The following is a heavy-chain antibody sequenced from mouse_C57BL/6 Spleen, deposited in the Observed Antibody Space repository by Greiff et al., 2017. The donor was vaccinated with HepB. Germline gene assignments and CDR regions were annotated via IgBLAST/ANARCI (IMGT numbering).Heavy chain of an antibody. D-gene: IGHD1-1*01. CDR2: IYPGSGST. J-gene: IGHJ1*03. V-gene: IGHV1-55*01. CDR1: GYTFTSYW. Sequence: VQLQQPGAELVKPGASVKMSCKASGYTFTSYWITWVKQRPGQGLEWIGDIYPGSGSTNYNEKFKSKATLTVDTSSSTAYMQLSSLTSEDSAVYYCAAYYNGSSYWYFDVWGTGTTVTVSS. CDR3: AAYYNGSSYWYFDV.